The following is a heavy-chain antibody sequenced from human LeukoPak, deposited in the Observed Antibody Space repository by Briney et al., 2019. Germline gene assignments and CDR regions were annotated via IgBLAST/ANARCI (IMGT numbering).Heavy chain of an antibody. Sequence: NPGGSLRLSCAASGFTFSSYSMNWVRQAPGKGLEWVSSISSSSYIYYADSVKGRFTISRDNAKNSLYLQMNSLRAEDTAVYYCARGITMIVVVTDAFDIWGQGTMVTVSS. CDR1: GFTFSSYS. J-gene: IGHJ3*02. CDR3: ARGITMIVVVTDAFDI. D-gene: IGHD3-22*01. V-gene: IGHV3-21*01. CDR2: ISSSSYI.